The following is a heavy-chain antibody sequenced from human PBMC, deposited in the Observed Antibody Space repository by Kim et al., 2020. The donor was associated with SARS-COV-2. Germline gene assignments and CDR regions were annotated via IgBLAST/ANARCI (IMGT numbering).Heavy chain of an antibody. CDR3: TTAGDDYGDYFDY. Sequence: YAAPVKGRFTISRDDSKNTLYLQMNSLKTEDTAVYYCTTAGDDYGDYFDYWGQGTLVTVSS. D-gene: IGHD4-17*01. V-gene: IGHV3-15*01. J-gene: IGHJ4*02.